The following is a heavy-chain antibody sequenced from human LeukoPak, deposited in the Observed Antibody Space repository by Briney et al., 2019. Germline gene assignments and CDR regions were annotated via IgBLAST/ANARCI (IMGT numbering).Heavy chain of an antibody. J-gene: IGHJ6*02. V-gene: IGHV4-31*03. CDR3: AGDNTLIYYYGMDV. Sequence: SQTLSLTCTVSGGSISSGGYYWSWIRQHPGKGLEWIGYIYYSGSTCYNPSLKSRVTISVDTSKNQFSLKLSSVTAADTAVYYCAGDNTLIYYYGMDVWGQGTTVTVSS. CDR2: IYYSGST. CDR1: GGSISSGGYY.